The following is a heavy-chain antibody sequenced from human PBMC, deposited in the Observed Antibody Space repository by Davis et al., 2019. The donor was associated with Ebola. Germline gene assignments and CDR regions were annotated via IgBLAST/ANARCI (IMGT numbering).Heavy chain of an antibody. CDR3: TRGPNSYGYPNWFDP. Sequence: GGSLRLSCTASGFTFGDYAMSWFRQAPGKGLEWVGFIRSKAYGGTTEYAASVKGRFTISRHDSKSIAYLQMNSLKTEDTAVYYCTRGPNSYGYPNWFDPWGQGTLVTVSS. D-gene: IGHD5-18*01. J-gene: IGHJ5*02. CDR1: GFTFGDYA. V-gene: IGHV3-49*03. CDR2: IRSKAYGGTT.